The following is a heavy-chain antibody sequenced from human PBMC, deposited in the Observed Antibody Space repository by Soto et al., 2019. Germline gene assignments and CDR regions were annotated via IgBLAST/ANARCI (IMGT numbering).Heavy chain of an antibody. CDR3: ARESPMVRGGLNWFDP. J-gene: IGHJ5*02. Sequence: SETLSLTSTVSGVNIGSYYWSWIRQPPGKGLEWIGYIYYSGSTNYNPSLKSRVTISVDTSKNQFSLKLSSVTAADTAVYYCARESPMVRGGLNWFDPWGQGTLVTVSS. CDR2: IYYSGST. CDR1: GVNIGSYY. D-gene: IGHD3-10*01. V-gene: IGHV4-59*01.